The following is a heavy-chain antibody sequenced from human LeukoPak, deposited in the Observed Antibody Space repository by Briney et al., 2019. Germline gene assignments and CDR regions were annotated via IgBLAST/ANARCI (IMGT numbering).Heavy chain of an antibody. CDR2: VYYSGNT. V-gene: IGHV4-39*07. D-gene: IGHD4-17*01. J-gene: IGHJ3*02. CDR3: TREYGFMTTVFHAFDI. Sequence: SETLSLTCTVSGGSISSGSYYWGWIRPPPGKGLEWIGSVYYSGNTYYNSSLKSRVTISVDTSKNQFSLKLSSVTAADTAIYYCTREYGFMTTVFHAFDIWGQGTMVTVSS. CDR1: GGSISSGSYY.